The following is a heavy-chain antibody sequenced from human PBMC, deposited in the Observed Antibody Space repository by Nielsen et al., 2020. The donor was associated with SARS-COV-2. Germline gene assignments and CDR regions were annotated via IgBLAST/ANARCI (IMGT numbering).Heavy chain of an antibody. CDR2: IYHRGST. CDR3: ARGEYYDSSGYSPNDAFDI. J-gene: IGHJ3*02. D-gene: IGHD3-22*01. Sequence: VRQAPGKGLEWIGEIYHRGSTNYSPSLKTRVTISVDKSKNQFSLELRSVTAADTAVYYCARGEYYDSSGYSPNDAFDIWGQGTMVTVSS. V-gene: IGHV4-4*02.